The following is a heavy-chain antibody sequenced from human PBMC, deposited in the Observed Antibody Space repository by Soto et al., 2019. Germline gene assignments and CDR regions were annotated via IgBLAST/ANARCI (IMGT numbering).Heavy chain of an antibody. CDR3: ARDFFGVVIPGVYYYYCMDF. V-gene: IGHV1-69*13. CDR2: IIPIFGTA. D-gene: IGHD3-3*01. J-gene: IGHJ6*02. Sequence: SVQVSCKASGGTFSSYAISWVRQAPGQGLEWMGGIIPIFGTANYAQKFQGRVTITADESTSTAYMELSSLRSEDTAVYYCARDFFGVVIPGVYYYYCMDFWGQGTTVTVSS. CDR1: GGTFSSYA.